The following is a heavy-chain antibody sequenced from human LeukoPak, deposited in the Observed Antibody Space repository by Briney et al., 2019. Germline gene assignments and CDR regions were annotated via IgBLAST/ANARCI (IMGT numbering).Heavy chain of an antibody. CDR1: GYTFTSYG. D-gene: IGHD2-21*02. CDR3: ARALAYCGGDCYSPFPRNYYGMDV. V-gene: IGHV1-18*01. J-gene: IGHJ6*02. Sequence: ASVKVSCKASGYTFTSYGISWVRQAPGQGLEWMGWISAYNGNTNYAQKLQGRVTMTTDTSTSTAYMELRSLRSEDTAVYYCARALAYCGGDCYSPFPRNYYGMDVWGQGTTVTVSS. CDR2: ISAYNGNT.